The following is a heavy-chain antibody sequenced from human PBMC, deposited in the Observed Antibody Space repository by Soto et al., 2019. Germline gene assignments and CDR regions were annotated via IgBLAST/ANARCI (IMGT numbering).Heavy chain of an antibody. V-gene: IGHV1-3*01. CDR3: ARPQDYDDCLDY. D-gene: IGHD3-22*01. Sequence: ASVKVSCKASGYTFTRYNMHWVRQAPGQRLEWMGWINAGNGNTKYSQKFQGRVTITRDTSANTAYMELSSLISEDTAVYYCARPQDYDDCLDYWGQGTLVTVSS. CDR2: INAGNGNT. J-gene: IGHJ4*02. CDR1: GYTFTRYN.